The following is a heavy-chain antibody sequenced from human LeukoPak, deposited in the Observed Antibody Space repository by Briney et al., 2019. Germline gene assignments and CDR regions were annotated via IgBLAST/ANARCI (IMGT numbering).Heavy chain of an antibody. J-gene: IGHJ3*02. CDR2: ISSSSSYR. D-gene: IGHD6-13*01. CDR3: ARGIAASAFDI. CDR1: GFTFSSYS. V-gene: IGHV3-21*01. Sequence: GGSLRLSCAASGFTFSSYSMNWVRKAPGQGLERVSPISSSSSYRYYADSLKGRFTVSRDNAKTSLYLQMNSLRAEDTAVYYCARGIAASAFDIWGQGTMVTVSS.